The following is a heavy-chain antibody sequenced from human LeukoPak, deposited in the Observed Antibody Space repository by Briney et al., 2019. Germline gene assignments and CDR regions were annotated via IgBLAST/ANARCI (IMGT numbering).Heavy chain of an antibody. CDR3: ARPKTYDRVWGSYRSNWFDP. CDR2: INHSGST. V-gene: IGHV4-34*01. J-gene: IGHJ5*02. D-gene: IGHD3-16*02. CDR1: GGSFSGYY. Sequence: SETLSLTCAVYGGSFSGYYWSWIRQPPGKGLEWIGEINHSGSTNYNPSLKSRVTISVDTSKNQFSLKLSSVTAADTAVYYCARPKTYDRVWGSYRSNWFDPWGQGTLVTVSS.